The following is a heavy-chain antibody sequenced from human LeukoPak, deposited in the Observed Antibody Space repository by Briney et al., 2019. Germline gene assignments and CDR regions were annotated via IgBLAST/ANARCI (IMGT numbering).Heavy chain of an antibody. Sequence: PSETLSLTCTVSSGSISSNYWSWVRQPPGKGLEWIGYIYYSGSTNYNPSLKSRVTISVDTSKKEFSLKLSSVPAADTAVYYCARHGAVAGRGGYYFDYWGQGTLVTVSS. V-gene: IGHV4-59*08. CDR1: SGSISSNY. CDR2: IYYSGST. CDR3: ARHGAVAGRGGYYFDY. J-gene: IGHJ4*02. D-gene: IGHD6-19*01.